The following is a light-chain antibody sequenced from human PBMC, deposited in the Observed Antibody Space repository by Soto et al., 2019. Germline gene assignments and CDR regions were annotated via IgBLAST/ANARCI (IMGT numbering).Light chain of an antibody. Sequence: QSALTQHASVSGSPGQSITISCSGPTRVIHDFNSISWYRPHPGKAPRLIVYDVNKRPSAISPRFSGSKSGLTASLTISGLQGEDEADYFCTSYTAKNTLVFGPATKVTVL. CDR1: TRVIHDFNS. CDR3: TSYTAKNTLV. CDR2: DVN. V-gene: IGLV2-14*01. J-gene: IGLJ1*01.